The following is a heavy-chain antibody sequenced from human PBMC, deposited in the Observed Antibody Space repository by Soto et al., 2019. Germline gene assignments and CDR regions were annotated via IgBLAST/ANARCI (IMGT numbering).Heavy chain of an antibody. Sequence: EVQLLESGGGLVQPGGSLRLSCAASGFTFSSNVMIWVRQAPGKGLEWVSSITGSGSSTYYPDSVKGRFTHSGDNAKNTLHLQMNSLSAQDTAIFYCAKKCSDYDPYFRHRGQGTLVTVSS. CDR2: ITGSGSST. CDR3: AKKCSDYDPYFRH. J-gene: IGHJ1*01. CDR1: GFTFSSNV. V-gene: IGHV3-23*01. D-gene: IGHD5-12*01.